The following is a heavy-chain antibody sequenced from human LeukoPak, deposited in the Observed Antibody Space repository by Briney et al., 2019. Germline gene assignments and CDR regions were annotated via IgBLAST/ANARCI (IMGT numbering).Heavy chain of an antibody. V-gene: IGHV4-59*01. CDR1: GGSISSYY. J-gene: IGHJ4*02. D-gene: IGHD6-19*01. CDR2: IYYSGST. CDR3: ARDSGQDSSGWYNYFDY. Sequence: PSETLSLTCTVSGGSISSYYWSWLRQPPGKGLEWLGYIYYSGSTNYNPSLKSRVTISVDTSKNQFSLKLSSVTAADTAVYYCARDSGQDSSGWYNYFDYWGQGTLVTVSS.